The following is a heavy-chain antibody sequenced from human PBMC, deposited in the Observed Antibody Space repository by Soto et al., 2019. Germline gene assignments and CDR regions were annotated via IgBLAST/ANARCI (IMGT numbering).Heavy chain of an antibody. D-gene: IGHD2-2*01. Sequence: GGSLRLSCAASGFNFSSYAMHWVRQAPGKGLEWVAVISYDGSNKYYADSVKGRFTISRDNSKNTLYLQMNSLRAEDTAVYYCARFSGSCYVFDYWGQGTLVTVSS. V-gene: IGHV3-30-3*01. J-gene: IGHJ4*02. CDR3: ARFSGSCYVFDY. CDR1: GFNFSSYA. CDR2: ISYDGSNK.